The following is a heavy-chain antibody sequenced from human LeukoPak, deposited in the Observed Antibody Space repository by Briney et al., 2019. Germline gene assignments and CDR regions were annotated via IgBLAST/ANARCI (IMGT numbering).Heavy chain of an antibody. CDR3: ARWSGSYTY. Sequence: ASVKVSCKASGYTFTSYGITRVRQAPGQGLEWMGWISTYNGDTNYAQKLQGRVTMTTDTSTSTAYMELSRLRSDDTAVYYCARWSGSYTYWGQGTLVTVSS. D-gene: IGHD1-26*01. CDR2: ISTYNGDT. V-gene: IGHV1-18*01. CDR1: GYTFTSYG. J-gene: IGHJ4*02.